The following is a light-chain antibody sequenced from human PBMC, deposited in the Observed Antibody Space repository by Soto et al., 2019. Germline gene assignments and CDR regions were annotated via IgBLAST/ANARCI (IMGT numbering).Light chain of an antibody. J-gene: IGKJ1*01. CDR2: VAS. CDR1: QSISSS. Sequence: EIVMTQSPATLSVSPGERATLSCRASQSISSSLAWYQQKPGQAPRLLIYVASTRATGIPARFSGSGSGTEFTLTITSLQSEDFAVYYCQQYNNWPRTFGQGTKV. V-gene: IGKV3-15*01. CDR3: QQYNNWPRT.